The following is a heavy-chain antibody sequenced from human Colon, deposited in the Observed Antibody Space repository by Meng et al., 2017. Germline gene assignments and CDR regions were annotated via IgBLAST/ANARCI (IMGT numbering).Heavy chain of an antibody. V-gene: IGHV1-3*04. J-gene: IGHJ4*02. D-gene: IGHD3-3*01. CDR3: ATDFSPRGDY. Sequence: QVQLVQSGAEVKKPGALVKVSCKASGYSFTTYSMHWVRQAPGQGLEWMAWINTANGDVLYSETFRARLTITRDAPASTVKMELSSLGSEDTAVYYCATDFSPRGDYWGQGTLVTVSS. CDR2: INTANGDV. CDR1: GYSFTTYS.